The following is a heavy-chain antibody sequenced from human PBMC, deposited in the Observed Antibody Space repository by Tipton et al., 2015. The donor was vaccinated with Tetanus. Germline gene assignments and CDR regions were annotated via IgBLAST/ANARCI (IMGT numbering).Heavy chain of an antibody. CDR2: IYYSGST. CDR1: GGSVSSGSYY. D-gene: IGHD1-26*01. V-gene: IGHV4-61*01. Sequence: LRLSCTVSGGSVSSGSYYWSWIRQPPGKGLEWIGYIYYSGSTNYNPSLKSRVTISVDTSKNQFSLKLSSVTAADTAVYFCARGWAWELEFCYFDLWGRGTLVSVSS. J-gene: IGHJ2*01. CDR3: ARGWAWELEFCYFDL.